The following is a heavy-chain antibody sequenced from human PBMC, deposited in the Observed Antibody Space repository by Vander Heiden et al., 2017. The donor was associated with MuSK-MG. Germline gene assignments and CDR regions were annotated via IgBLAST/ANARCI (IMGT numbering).Heavy chain of an antibody. CDR2: IYYSGRT. J-gene: IGHJ4*02. CDR3: ARLSMVRGVDYFDY. V-gene: IGHV4-39*01. Sequence: QLQLQESGPGLVKPSETLSLTCTVSGGSISSNSYYWGWIRRPPVKGLEWIGSIYYSGRTYYNPSLKSRVTISVDTSENQFSLKLSSVTAADTAVYYWARLSMVRGVDYFDYWGQGTMVTVSS. D-gene: IGHD3-10*01. CDR1: GGSISSNSYY.